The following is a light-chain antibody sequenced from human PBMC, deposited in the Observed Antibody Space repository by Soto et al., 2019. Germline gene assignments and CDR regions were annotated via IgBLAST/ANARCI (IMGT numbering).Light chain of an antibody. V-gene: IGKV1-5*03. CDR1: QTISSW. Sequence: DIQMTQSPSTLSGSVGDRVTITCRASQTISSWLAWYQQKPGKAPKLLIYKASTLKSGAPSRFSGSGSGTEFTLTISSLQPDDFATYYCQHYNSYSEAFAQGTKVDIK. CDR2: KAS. CDR3: QHYNSYSEA. J-gene: IGKJ1*01.